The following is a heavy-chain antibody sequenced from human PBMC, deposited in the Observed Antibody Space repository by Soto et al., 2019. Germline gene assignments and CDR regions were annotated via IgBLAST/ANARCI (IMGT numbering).Heavy chain of an antibody. CDR3: ARSSGGNFGIIIEGTNWFAP. CDR2: INPHGGST. Sequence: QVQLVQSGAEVKQPGASAKVSCKAPRDTFTSYYINWERQAPGQGLEWIGGINPHGGSTVYAQKFQSRVTMTGDTSESKVYMELSSLRAEETAVYYCARSSGGNFGIIIEGTNWFAPWGQGTLVTVSS. V-gene: IGHV1-46*01. J-gene: IGHJ5*02. D-gene: IGHD1-7*01. CDR1: RDTFTSYY.